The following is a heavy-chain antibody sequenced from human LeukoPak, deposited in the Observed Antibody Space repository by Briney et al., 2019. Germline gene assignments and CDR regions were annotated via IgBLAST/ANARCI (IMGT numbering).Heavy chain of an antibody. J-gene: IGHJ5*02. CDR3: ARGPFRSGYYISVWWFDP. Sequence: PSETLSLTCAVYGGSFSGYYWSWIRQPPGKGLEWIGEINHSGSTNYNPSLKSRVTISVDTSKNQFSLKLSSVTAADTAVYYCARGPFRSGYYISVWWFDPWGQGTLVTVSS. D-gene: IGHD3-3*01. CDR1: GGSFSGYY. CDR2: INHSGST. V-gene: IGHV4-34*01.